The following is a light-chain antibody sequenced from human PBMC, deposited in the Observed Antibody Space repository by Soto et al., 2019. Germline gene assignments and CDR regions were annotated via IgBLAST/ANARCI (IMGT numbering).Light chain of an antibody. V-gene: IGLV2-14*01. CDR2: EVT. CDR3: SSYTSSNTPYV. J-gene: IGLJ1*01. CDR1: SSDVGAYNF. Sequence: QSVLTQPASVSGSPGQSITISCTGSSSDVGAYNFVSWCQHHPGKAPKLILYEVTTRPSGVSSRFSGSKSGNTASLTISGLQADDEANYYCSSYTSSNTPYVFGTGTKVTVL.